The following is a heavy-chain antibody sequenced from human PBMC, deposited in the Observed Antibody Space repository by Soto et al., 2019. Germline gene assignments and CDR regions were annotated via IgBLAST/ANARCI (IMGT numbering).Heavy chain of an antibody. Sequence: GASVKVSCNASGRTFSSYAISWVRQAPGQRLEWMGGIIPIFGTANYAQKFQGRVTITADESTSTAYMELSSLRSEDTAVYYCARAPVTTVYYYYYGMDVWGQGPTVTVSS. CDR3: ARAPVTTVYYYYYGMDV. CDR2: IIPIFGTA. V-gene: IGHV1-69*13. CDR1: GRTFSSYA. J-gene: IGHJ6*02. D-gene: IGHD4-17*01.